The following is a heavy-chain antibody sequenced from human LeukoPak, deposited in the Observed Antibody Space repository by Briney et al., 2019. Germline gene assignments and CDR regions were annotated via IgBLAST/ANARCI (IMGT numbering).Heavy chain of an antibody. CDR2: ISGSGSIT. J-gene: IGHJ4*02. V-gene: IGHV3-23*01. CDR1: GFTFSSYG. CDR3: ARAPYGDNGYTAEVADD. D-gene: IGHD3-16*01. Sequence: PGGSLRLSCAASGFTFSSYGMNWVRQAPGKGLEWVSTISGSGSITHYADSVKGRLTISRDNSKNTVYLQVNSLRAEDTAVYYCARAPYGDNGYTAEVADDWGQGTLVTVSS.